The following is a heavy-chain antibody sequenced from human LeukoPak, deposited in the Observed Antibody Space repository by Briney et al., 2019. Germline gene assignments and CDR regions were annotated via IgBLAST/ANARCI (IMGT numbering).Heavy chain of an antibody. Sequence: GGSLRLSCVASGFTFSSRDWMTWVRQAPGKGLEWVANIKQDGSEKNYVDSVKGRFTISRDNSKNTLYLQTNSLRSEDTAVYYCSRGQFRLGQYDSSAFDYWGQGTLVTVSS. CDR3: SRGQFRLGQYDSSAFDY. CDR2: IKQDGSEK. CDR1: GFTFSSRDW. V-gene: IGHV3-7*01. J-gene: IGHJ4*02. D-gene: IGHD3-22*01.